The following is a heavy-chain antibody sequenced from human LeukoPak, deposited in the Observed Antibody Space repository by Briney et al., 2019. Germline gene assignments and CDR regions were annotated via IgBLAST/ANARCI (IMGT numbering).Heavy chain of an antibody. V-gene: IGHV4-4*02. CDR1: GGSITQTNY. J-gene: IGHJ4*02. CDR2: VNLQGST. Sequence: SETLSLTCDVSGGSITQTNYWTWVRPPPGKGLEWIGEVNLQGSTNYNPSLMGRVAIPVDTSENHVSLQLTSVTAADTAVYYCAREGGPYRPLDYSGQGTLVTVS. CDR3: AREGGPYRPLDY. D-gene: IGHD3-16*01.